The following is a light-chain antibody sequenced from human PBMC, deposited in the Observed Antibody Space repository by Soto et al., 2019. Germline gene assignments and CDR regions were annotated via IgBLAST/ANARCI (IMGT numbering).Light chain of an antibody. V-gene: IGLV3-27*01. CDR2: KDS. CDR3: YSAADNTVL. J-gene: IGLJ2*01. Sequence: SYELTQPSSLSVSPGQTARITCSGDVLAKKFARWFQQKPGQAPVLVIYKDSERPSGVPERFSGSSSGSTVTLTISGAQVEDEAEYYCYSAADNTVLFGGGTKLTVL. CDR1: VLAKKF.